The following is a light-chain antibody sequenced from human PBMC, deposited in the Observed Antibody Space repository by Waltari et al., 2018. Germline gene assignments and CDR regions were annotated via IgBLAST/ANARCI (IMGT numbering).Light chain of an antibody. Sequence: DIQLTQSPSFLSASVGDRVTITCRASQDISSYLSWYQQKPGKAPNLLIYTASTLQSGVPSRFSGSRSGTEFTLTISSLQPEDFATYYGQQLNSYPLTFGQGTRLDIK. CDR3: QQLNSYPLT. CDR2: TAS. CDR1: QDISSY. V-gene: IGKV1-9*01. J-gene: IGKJ5*01.